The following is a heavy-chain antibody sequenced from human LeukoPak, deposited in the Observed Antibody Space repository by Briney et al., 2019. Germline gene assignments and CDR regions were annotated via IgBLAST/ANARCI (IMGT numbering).Heavy chain of an antibody. D-gene: IGHD2-2*02. CDR1: GGTFSRYA. CDR3: ARAARYCSSTSCYKNWFDP. J-gene: IGHJ5*02. CDR2: ISAYNGNT. Sequence: GASVKVSCKAAGGTFSRYAISWVRQAPGQGLEWMGWISAYNGNTNYAQKLQGRVTMTTDTSTSTAYMELRSLRSDDTAVYYCARAARYCSSTSCYKNWFDPWGQGTLVTVSS. V-gene: IGHV1-18*04.